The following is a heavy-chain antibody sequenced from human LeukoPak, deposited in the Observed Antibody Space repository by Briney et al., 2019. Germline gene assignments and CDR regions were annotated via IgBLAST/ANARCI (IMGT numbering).Heavy chain of an antibody. CDR1: GGSIRSYY. J-gene: IGHJ3*02. V-gene: IGHV4-59*01. CDR3: AGALAGTLEAFDI. CDR2: IDYSGST. Sequence: PSETLSLTCTVSGGSIRSYYWNWIRQPPGKGLEWIGFIDYSGSTRYNPSLKRRGTISLDTSENQFSLKLRSVTAADTAVYYCAGALAGTLEAFDIWGQGTIVTVYS. D-gene: IGHD6-19*01.